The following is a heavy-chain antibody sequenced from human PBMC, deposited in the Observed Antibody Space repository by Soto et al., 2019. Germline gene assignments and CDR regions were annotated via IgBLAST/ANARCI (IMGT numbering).Heavy chain of an antibody. CDR2: IIPILGIA. CDR3: ARTPDPTSSTTYYFDY. V-gene: IGHV1-69*02. CDR1: RGGFGSCS. Sequence: PVEVSCEASRGGFGSCSMRWVQQAPGQGLEWMGRIIPILGIANYAQKFQGRVTITADKSTSTAYMELSSLRSEDTAVYYCARTPDPTSSTTYYFDYWGQGTLVTVSS. D-gene: IGHD2-2*01. J-gene: IGHJ4*02.